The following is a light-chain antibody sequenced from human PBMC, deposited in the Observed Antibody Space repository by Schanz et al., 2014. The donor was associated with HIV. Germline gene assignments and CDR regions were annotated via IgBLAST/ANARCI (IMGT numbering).Light chain of an antibody. Sequence: QSVLTQPPSVSAAPGQRVTISCSGSTLNIRLNSVSWAQQFPGTPPKLLIYDDHERLSEIPDRFSGSKFGQSATLAIIGLQAGDEADYYCGTWDIGRRAVVFGAGTKLTVL. V-gene: IGLV1-51*01. J-gene: IGLJ2*01. CDR2: DDH. CDR1: TLNIRLNS. CDR3: GTWDIGRRAVV.